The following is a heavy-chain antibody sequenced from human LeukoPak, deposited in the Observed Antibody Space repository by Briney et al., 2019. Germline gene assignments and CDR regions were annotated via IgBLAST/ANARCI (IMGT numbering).Heavy chain of an antibody. D-gene: IGHD3-16*01. V-gene: IGHV4-4*07. CDR2: IYTSGST. CDR1: GGSISSYY. J-gene: IGHJ6*02. CDR3: ARDTLMITFPYYYYGMDV. Sequence: SETLSLTCTVSGGSISSYYWSWIRQPAGKGLEWIGRIYTSGSTNYNPSLKSRVTISVDTSKNQFSLKLSSVTAADTAVYYCARDTLMITFPYYYYGMDVWGQGTTVTVSS.